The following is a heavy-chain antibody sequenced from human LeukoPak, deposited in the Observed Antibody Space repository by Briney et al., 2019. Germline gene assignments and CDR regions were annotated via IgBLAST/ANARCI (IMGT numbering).Heavy chain of an antibody. CDR1: GGSISSYY. Sequence: SETLSLTCTVSGGSISSYYWSWIRQPPGKGLEWIGYIYYSGSTNYNPSLKSRVTISVDTSKNQFSLKLSSVTAADTAVYYCARDGRTIDYWGQGTLVTVSS. CDR2: IYYSGST. D-gene: IGHD2-8*01. V-gene: IGHV4-59*01. CDR3: ARDGRTIDY. J-gene: IGHJ4*02.